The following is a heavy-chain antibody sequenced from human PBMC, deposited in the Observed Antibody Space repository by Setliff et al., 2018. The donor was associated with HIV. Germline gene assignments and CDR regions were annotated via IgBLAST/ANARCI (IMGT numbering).Heavy chain of an antibody. CDR2: NPNTGDT. V-gene: IGHV4-39*01. CDR3: VSRQLGGVDF. Sequence: SETLSLTCTVSGGSISSSSYYWGWIRQPPGKGLEWMGWMNPNTGDTGFAQRFQDRFIMTSDTATNTAFLELKSLTSDDTAAYYCVSRQLGGVDFWGQGTLVTVSS. CDR1: GGSISSSSYY. J-gene: IGHJ4*02. D-gene: IGHD2-8*02.